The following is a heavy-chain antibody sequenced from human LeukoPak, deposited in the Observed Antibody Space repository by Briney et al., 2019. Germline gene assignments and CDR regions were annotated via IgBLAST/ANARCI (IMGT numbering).Heavy chain of an antibody. D-gene: IGHD2-2*01. CDR2: INHSGST. J-gene: IGHJ6*02. CDR1: GGSFSGYY. Sequence: SETLSLTCAVYGGSFSGYYWSWIRQPPGKGLEWIGEINHSGSTNYNPSLKSRVTISVDTSKNQFSLKLSSVTAADTAVYYCARVYCSSTSCYSGMDIWGQGTTVTVSS. V-gene: IGHV4-34*01. CDR3: ARVYCSSTSCYSGMDI.